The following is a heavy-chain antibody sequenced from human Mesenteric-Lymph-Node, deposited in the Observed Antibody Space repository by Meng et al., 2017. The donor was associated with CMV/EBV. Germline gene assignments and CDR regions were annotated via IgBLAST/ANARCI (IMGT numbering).Heavy chain of an antibody. V-gene: IGHV3-21*04. Sequence: GGSLRLSCATSGFTFSAYSMNWVRQAPGKGLEWVSSISSSGGYIYYADSVKGRSTISRDNAKNSLYLQMNSLRAEDTALYYCARGPDDYSNPSFDYWGQGTLVTVSS. CDR2: ISSSGGYI. CDR3: ARGPDDYSNPSFDY. CDR1: GFTFSAYS. J-gene: IGHJ4*02. D-gene: IGHD4-11*01.